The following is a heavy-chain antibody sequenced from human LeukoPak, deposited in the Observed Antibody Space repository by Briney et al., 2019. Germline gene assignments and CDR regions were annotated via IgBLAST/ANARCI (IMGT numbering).Heavy chain of an antibody. CDR3: ARVLRYCSGGNCYSGGLGYMDV. CDR1: GFTFSTYW. V-gene: IGHV3-74*01. D-gene: IGHD2-15*01. CDR2: ISSDGANA. J-gene: IGHJ6*03. Sequence: GGSLRLSCAASGFTFSTYWMHWVRQVPGKGLVWVSRISSDGANANYADSVKGRFTISRDNAKNSLFLQMNSLRAEDTAVYYCARVLRYCSGGNCYSGGLGYMDVWGKGTTVTISS.